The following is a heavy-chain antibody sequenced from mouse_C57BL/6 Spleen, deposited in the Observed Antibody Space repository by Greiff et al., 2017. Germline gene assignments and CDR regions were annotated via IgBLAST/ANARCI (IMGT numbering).Heavy chain of an antibody. CDR2: IDPETGGT. CDR1: GYTFTDYE. J-gene: IGHJ4*01. CDR3: TRGSNAMDY. V-gene: IGHV1-15*01. Sequence: QVHVKQSGAELVRPGASVTLSCKASGYTFTDYEMHWVKQTPVHGLEWIGAIDPETGGTAYNQKFKGKAILTADKSSSTAYMELRSLTSEDSAVYYCTRGSNAMDYWGQGTSVTVSS.